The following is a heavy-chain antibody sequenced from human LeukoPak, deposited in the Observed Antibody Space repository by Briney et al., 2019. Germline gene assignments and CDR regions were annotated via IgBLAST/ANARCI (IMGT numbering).Heavy chain of an antibody. D-gene: IGHD3-22*01. J-gene: IGHJ3*01. CDR2: TRSKVRKYAT. CDR1: GFTLRDYH. CDR3: ARDGAEGDDSAFDV. V-gene: IGHV3-72*01. Sequence: GGSLRLSCVGSGFTLRDYHMDWVRQAPGMGLEWVGRTRSKVRKYATEYAASVKGRFTISRNESENSVFLHLSSLTVEDTALYYCARDGAEGDDSAFDVWGQGTMVTVSS.